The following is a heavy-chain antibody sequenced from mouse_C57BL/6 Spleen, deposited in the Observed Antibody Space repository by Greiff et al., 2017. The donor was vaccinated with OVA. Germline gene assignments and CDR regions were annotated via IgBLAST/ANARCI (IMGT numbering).Heavy chain of an antibody. CDR3: ARRRSFDY. V-gene: IGHV1-26*01. D-gene: IGHD1-1*01. J-gene: IGHJ2*01. CDR2: INPNNGGT. CDR1: GYTFTDYY. Sequence: VQLQQSGPELVKPGASVKISCKASGYTFTDYYMNWVQQSHGKSLEWIGDINPNNGGTSYNQKFMGKATLTVDKSSSTAYMELRSLTSEDSAVYYCARRRSFDYWGQGTTLTVSS.